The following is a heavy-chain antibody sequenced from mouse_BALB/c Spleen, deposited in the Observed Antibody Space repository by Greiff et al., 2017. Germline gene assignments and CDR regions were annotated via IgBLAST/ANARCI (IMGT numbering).Heavy chain of an antibody. V-gene: IGHV1-77*01. Sequence: VKLMESGPELVKPGASVKMSCKASGYTFTDYVISWVKQRTGQGLEWIGEIYPGSGSTYYNEKFKGKATLTADKSSNTAYMQLSSLTSEDSAVYFCARKGIRGYYAMDYWGQGTSVTVSS. CDR3: ARKGIRGYYAMDY. CDR1: GYTFTDYV. J-gene: IGHJ4*01. CDR2: IYPGSGST.